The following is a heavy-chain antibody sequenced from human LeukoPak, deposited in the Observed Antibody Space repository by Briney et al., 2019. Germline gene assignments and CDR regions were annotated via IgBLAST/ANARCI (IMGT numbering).Heavy chain of an antibody. Sequence: SVKLSCKASGGTFSSYAISWVRQAPGQGLEWMGGIIPIFGTANYAQTFQGRVTITADESTSTAYMELSSRRSEDTAVYYCARDSPERSKGYYDILTGYYPFDYWGQGTLVTVSS. CDR1: GGTFSSYA. J-gene: IGHJ4*02. CDR3: ARDSPERSKGYYDILTGYYPFDY. CDR2: IIPIFGTA. V-gene: IGHV1-69*13. D-gene: IGHD3-9*01.